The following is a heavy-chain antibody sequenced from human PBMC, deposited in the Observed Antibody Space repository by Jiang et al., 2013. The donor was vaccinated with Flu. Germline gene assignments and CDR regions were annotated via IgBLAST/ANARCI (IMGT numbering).Heavy chain of an antibody. CDR2: TYYRSKWYN. V-gene: IGHV6-1*01. J-gene: IGHJ4*02. CDR3: ASQLGYCSGGSCYSSFDY. Sequence: QTLSLTCAISGDSVSSNSAAWNWIRQSPSRGLEWLGRTYYRSKWYNDYAVSVKSRITINPDTSKNQFSLQLNSVTPEGTAVYYCASQLGYCSGGSCYSSFDYWGQGTLVTVSS. CDR1: GDSVSSNSAA. D-gene: IGHD2-15*01.